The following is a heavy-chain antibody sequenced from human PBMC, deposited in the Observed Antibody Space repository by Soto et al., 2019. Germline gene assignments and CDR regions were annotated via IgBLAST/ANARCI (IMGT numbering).Heavy chain of an antibody. V-gene: IGHV1-18*01. D-gene: IGHD6-19*01. CDR1: GYTFTSYG. J-gene: IGHJ3*02. CDR3: ASGSSGLGAFDI. Sequence: VASVKVSCKASGYTFTSYGISWVRQAPGQGLEWMGWISAYNGNTNYAQKLQGRVTMTADTSTSTAYMELRSLRSDDTAVYYCASGSSGLGAFDIWGQGTMVTVSS. CDR2: ISAYNGNT.